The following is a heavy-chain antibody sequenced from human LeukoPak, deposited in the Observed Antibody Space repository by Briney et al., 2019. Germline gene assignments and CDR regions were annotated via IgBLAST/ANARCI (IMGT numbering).Heavy chain of an antibody. J-gene: IGHJ4*02. Sequence: SVTVSCKASGGTFSSYAISWVRQAPGQGLEWMGRIIPILGIANYAQKFQGRVTITADKSTSTAYMELSSLRSEDTAVYYCARDFSSGYYEYSFDYWGQGTLVTVSS. D-gene: IGHD3-22*01. CDR3: ARDFSSGYYEYSFDY. CDR2: IIPILGIA. CDR1: GGTFSSYA. V-gene: IGHV1-69*04.